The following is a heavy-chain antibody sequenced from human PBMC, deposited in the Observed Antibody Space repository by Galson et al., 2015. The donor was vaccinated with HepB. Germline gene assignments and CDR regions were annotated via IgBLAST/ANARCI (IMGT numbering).Heavy chain of an antibody. CDR3: ARLQGIAVAGTFYYYGMDV. J-gene: IGHJ6*02. CDR1: GFTFSSYW. D-gene: IGHD6-19*01. Sequence: SLRLSCAASGFTFSSYWMSWVRQAPGKGLEWVAVIWYDGSNKYYADSVKGRFTISRDNSKNTLYLQMNSLRAEDTAVYYCARLQGIAVAGTFYYYGMDVWGQGTTVTVSS. V-gene: IGHV3-33*08. CDR2: IWYDGSNK.